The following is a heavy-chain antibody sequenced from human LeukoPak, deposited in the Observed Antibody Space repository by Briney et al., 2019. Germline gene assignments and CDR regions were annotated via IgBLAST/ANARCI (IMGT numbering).Heavy chain of an antibody. D-gene: IGHD3-10*01. Sequence: GSLRLSFAASGFPFSSYWMHWVRQAPGKGLAWVSRINSDGSITNYADSVKGRFSISRDNAKNTLYLQMSSLRAEDTAVYYCARDRGPRTGFMVREAYDYWGQGTLVTVSS. CDR1: GFPFSSYW. CDR3: ARDRGPRTGFMVREAYDY. V-gene: IGHV3-74*01. CDR2: INSDGSIT. J-gene: IGHJ4*02.